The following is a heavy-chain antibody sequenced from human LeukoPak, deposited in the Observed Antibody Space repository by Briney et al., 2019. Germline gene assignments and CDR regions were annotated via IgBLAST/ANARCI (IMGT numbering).Heavy chain of an antibody. D-gene: IGHD5-12*01. Sequence: GGSLRLSCAASGFTFSSYWLHWVRQAPGKGLVWVSRINSDGSSITYADSVKGRFTISRDNAKNTLYLQMNSLRVENTAVYYCAREGRVSGYDFDCWGQGTLVTVSS. CDR3: AREGRVSGYDFDC. J-gene: IGHJ4*02. CDR2: INSDGSSI. V-gene: IGHV3-74*03. CDR1: GFTFSSYW.